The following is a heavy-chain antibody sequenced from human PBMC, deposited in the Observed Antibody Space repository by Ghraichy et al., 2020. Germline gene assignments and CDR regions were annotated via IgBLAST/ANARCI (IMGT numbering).Heavy chain of an antibody. Sequence: ASVKVSCKASGYIFTGFYMHWVRQAPGQGLEWVGRINPNSGGTDYAQKFQGRVTMSRDTSISTAYMELSRLTSDDTAVYFCAKVSGITGTKGNFDIWGQGTMVTVSS. CDR2: INPNSGGT. J-gene: IGHJ3*02. D-gene: IGHD1-7*01. CDR1: GYIFTGFY. CDR3: AKVSGITGTKGNFDI. V-gene: IGHV1-2*06.